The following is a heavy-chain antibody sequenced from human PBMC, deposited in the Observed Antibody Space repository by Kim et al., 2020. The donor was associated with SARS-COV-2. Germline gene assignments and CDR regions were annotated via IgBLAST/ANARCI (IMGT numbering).Heavy chain of an antibody. CDR3: ARVSSLGYCSRTSCSTGPLYYYGMDV. J-gene: IGHJ6*02. V-gene: IGHV4-31*03. Sequence: SETLSLTCTVSGGSISSGGYYWSWIRQHPGKGLEWIGYIYYSGSTYYNPSLKSRVTISVDTSKNQFSLKLSSVTAADTAVYYWARVSSLGYCSRTSCSTGPLYYYGMDVWGQGTTVTVSS. D-gene: IGHD2-2*01. CDR2: IYYSGST. CDR1: GGSISSGGYY.